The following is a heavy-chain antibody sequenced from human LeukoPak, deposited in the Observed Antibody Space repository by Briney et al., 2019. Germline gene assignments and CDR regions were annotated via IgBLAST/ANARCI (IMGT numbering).Heavy chain of an antibody. CDR2: ISGSGGST. CDR1: GFTFSTYA. CDR3: AKFTSAYFFDN. Sequence: RGSLRLSCAAAGFTFSTYAMSWVRQAPGKWLECVSTISGSGGSTYYADSVKGRFTISRDDSKNTLYLQMNSLRAEDTAVYYCAKFTSAYFFDNWGQGTLVTVSS. V-gene: IGHV3-23*01. D-gene: IGHD2/OR15-2a*01. J-gene: IGHJ4*02.